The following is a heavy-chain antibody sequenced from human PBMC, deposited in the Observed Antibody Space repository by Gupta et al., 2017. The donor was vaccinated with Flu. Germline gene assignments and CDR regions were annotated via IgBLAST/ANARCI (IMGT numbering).Heavy chain of an antibody. CDR3: TTIPWAEGAEDY. CDR2: ISSSDNTI. Sequence: EVHLVESGGGLVQPGGSLRLSCAASGFTFSTYQMNWVRQAPGKGLEWVSYISSSDNTIYYADSVKGRFTISRDNAKNSLYLQMNSLRVEDTAVYYCTTIPWAEGAEDYWGQGTLVTVSS. CDR1: GFTFSTYQ. V-gene: IGHV3-48*03. D-gene: IGHD2-21*01. J-gene: IGHJ4*02.